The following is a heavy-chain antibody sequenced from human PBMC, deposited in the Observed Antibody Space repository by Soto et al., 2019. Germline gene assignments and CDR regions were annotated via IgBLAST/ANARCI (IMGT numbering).Heavy chain of an antibody. V-gene: IGHV2-5*01. CDR2: IYWNDDK. CDR1: GFPLSARGVG. D-gene: IGHD3-16*01. J-gene: IGHJ4*02. Sequence: QITLKESGPTLVKPTQTLTLTCTVSGFPLSARGVGVGWIRQPPGKALEWLASIYWNDDKRYSPSLKSRLTMTKDTSKNQVVLTMTNMDPVDTAKYYCAHSPWGAAPDYWGQGTLVTVSS. CDR3: AHSPWGAAPDY.